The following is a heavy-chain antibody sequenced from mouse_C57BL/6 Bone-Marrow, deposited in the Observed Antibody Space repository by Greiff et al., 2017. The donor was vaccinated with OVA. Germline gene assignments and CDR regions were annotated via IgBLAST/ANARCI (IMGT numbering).Heavy chain of an antibody. D-gene: IGHD2-1*01. J-gene: IGHJ4*01. CDR2: INPNNGGT. Sequence: EVQLQQSGPELVKPGASVKISCKASGYTFTDYYMNWVKQSHGKSLEWIGDINPNNGGTSYNQKFKGKATLTVDKSSSTAYMELRSLTSEDSAVYYCALIYIFYAMDYWGQGTSVTVSS. CDR1: GYTFTDYY. CDR3: ALIYIFYAMDY. V-gene: IGHV1-26*01.